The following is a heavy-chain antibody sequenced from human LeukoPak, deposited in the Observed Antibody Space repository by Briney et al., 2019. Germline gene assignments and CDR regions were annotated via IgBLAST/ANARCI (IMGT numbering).Heavy chain of an antibody. J-gene: IGHJ4*02. V-gene: IGHV1-69*06. D-gene: IGHD3-22*01. CDR3: ARGNDKYYYESSGYYYSQVY. CDR1: GGTFSSYA. CDR2: FIPIFGTA. Sequence: GAPVKVSCKASGGTFSSYAISWVRQAPGQGLEWMGGFIPIFGTANYAQKFQGRVAITADKSTSTAYMGLSSLRSEDTAVYYCARGNDKYYYESSGYYYSQVYWGQGTLVTVSS.